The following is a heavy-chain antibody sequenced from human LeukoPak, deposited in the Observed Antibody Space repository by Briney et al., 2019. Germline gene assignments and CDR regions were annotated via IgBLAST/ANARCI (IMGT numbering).Heavy chain of an antibody. Sequence: ASVKVSCKASGYTFTGYYIHWVRQAPGQGLEWMGWISCDSGATDYAQKFQGRVTMTRDTSISTAYMELSSLRSDDTAVYYCASTSIAARPLDYWGQGTLVTVSS. CDR3: ASTSIAARPLDY. V-gene: IGHV1-2*02. CDR2: ISCDSGAT. CDR1: GYTFTGYY. D-gene: IGHD6-6*01. J-gene: IGHJ4*02.